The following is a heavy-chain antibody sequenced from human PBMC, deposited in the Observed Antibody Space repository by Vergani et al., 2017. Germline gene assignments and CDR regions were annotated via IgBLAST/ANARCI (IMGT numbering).Heavy chain of an antibody. D-gene: IGHD3-22*01. Sequence: QVQLVQSGAEVKKPGSSVKVSCKASGGTFSSYAISGVRQAPGQGLEWMGGIIPIFGTANYAQKFQGRVTITADKSTSTAYMELSSLRSEDTAVYYCARESEERDSRGARYAFDIWGQGTMVTVAS. CDR2: IIPIFGTA. CDR3: ARESEERDSRGARYAFDI. J-gene: IGHJ3*02. V-gene: IGHV1-69*06. CDR1: GGTFSSYA.